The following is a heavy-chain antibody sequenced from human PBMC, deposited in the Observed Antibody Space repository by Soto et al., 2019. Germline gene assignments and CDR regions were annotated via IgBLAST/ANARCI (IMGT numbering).Heavy chain of an antibody. V-gene: IGHV4-59*01. CDR2: IFHSGNA. CDR3: ARAHAPTLPFDY. CDR1: GGSIRNVY. D-gene: IGHD2-15*01. J-gene: IGHJ4*01. Sequence: SETLSLTCTVSGGSIRNVYWSWIRQAPGKGLGWIGFIFHSGNAKYNPSLKSRVTISVDTSKNQFSLSLDSVTAADTAVYFCARAHAPTLPFDYWGQGTLVTVSS.